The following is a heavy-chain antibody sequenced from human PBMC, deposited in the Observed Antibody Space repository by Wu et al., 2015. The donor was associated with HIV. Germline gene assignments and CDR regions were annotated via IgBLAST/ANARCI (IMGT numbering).Heavy chain of an antibody. D-gene: IGHD3-22*01. CDR1: GGTFSSYA. CDR3: ARDLVSSGYSYFIPSCLLII. J-gene: IGHJ3*02. Sequence: QVQLVQSGAEVKKPGSSVKVSCKASGGTFSSYAISWVRQAPGQGLEWMGRIIPIFGTANYAQKFQGRVTITADESTSTAYMELSSLRSEDTAVYYCARDLVSSGYSYFIPSCLLIIWGQGTMVTVSS. CDR2: IIPIFGTA. V-gene: IGHV1-69*13.